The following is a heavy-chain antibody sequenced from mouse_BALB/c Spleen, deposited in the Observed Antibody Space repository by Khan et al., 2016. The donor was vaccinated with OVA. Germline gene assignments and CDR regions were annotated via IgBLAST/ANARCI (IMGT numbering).Heavy chain of an antibody. J-gene: IGHJ2*01. V-gene: IGHV1-20*02. CDR3: ARKNGSDFYY. CDR1: GYSFTGYF. Sequence: VQLQQSGPELVKPGASVKISCKASGYSFTGYFMNWVMQSHGKRLEWIGRINPHIGETFYNQKFKDKATLTVDESSSTAHMELRSLASEDSAVYYCARKNGSDFYYWGQGTTLTVSS. CDR2: INPHIGET. D-gene: IGHD1-1*01.